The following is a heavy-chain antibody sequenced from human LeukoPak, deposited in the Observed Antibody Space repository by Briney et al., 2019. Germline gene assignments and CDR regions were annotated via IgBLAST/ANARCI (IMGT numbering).Heavy chain of an antibody. J-gene: IGHJ3*02. CDR1: EFTFSSYS. CDR3: ARERGVLDAFDI. Sequence: GGSLRLSCAASEFTFSSYSMNWVRQAPGKRLEWVAVISSHGHSQYYADSVKDRFTISRDNSKNTQYLQINSLREDDTAIYYCARERGVLDAFDIWGQGTIVTVFS. CDR2: ISSHGHSQ. D-gene: IGHD3-16*01. V-gene: IGHV3-30*03.